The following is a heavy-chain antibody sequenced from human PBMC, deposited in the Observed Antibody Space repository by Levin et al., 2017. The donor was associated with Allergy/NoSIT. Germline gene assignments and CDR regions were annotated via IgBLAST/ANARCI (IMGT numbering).Heavy chain of an antibody. J-gene: IGHJ3*01. V-gene: IGHV1-2*02. CDR3: ATFSGRSGLRAFDV. CDR1: GYSFTDEY. CDR2: INPDTGAT. Sequence: ASVKVSCKASGYSFTDEYVHWVRQAPGQGLEWMGWINPDTGATSYAEKFEGRVTLTSDTSITTAYMDLYTLTSDDTAIYYCATFSGRSGLRAFDVWGRGTLVTVSS. D-gene: IGHD3-10*01.